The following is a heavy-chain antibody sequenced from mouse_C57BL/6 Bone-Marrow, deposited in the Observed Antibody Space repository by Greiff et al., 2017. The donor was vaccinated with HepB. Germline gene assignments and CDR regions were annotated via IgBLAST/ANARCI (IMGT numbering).Heavy chain of an antibody. Sequence: QVQLQQPGAELVRPGTSVKLSCKASGYTFTSYWMHWVKQRPGQGLEWIGVIDPSDSYTNYNQKFKGKATLTVDTSSSTAYMQLSSLTSEDSAVYDCARSRGNYYGSSYRRAFDYWGQGTTLTVSS. CDR2: IDPSDSYT. CDR3: ARSRGNYYGSSYRRAFDY. CDR1: GYTFTSYW. J-gene: IGHJ2*01. D-gene: IGHD1-1*01. V-gene: IGHV1-59*01.